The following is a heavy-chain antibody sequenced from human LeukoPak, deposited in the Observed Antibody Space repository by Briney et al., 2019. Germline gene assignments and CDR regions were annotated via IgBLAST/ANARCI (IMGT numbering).Heavy chain of an antibody. Sequence: GGSLRLSCAASGFTFSSYAMSWVRQAPGKGLEWVSAISGSGDRTFDADSVKGRFTISRDNSKNTLYLQMNSLRAEDTAVYYCARAGGVYNSSWFQFDYWGQGTLVTVSS. CDR1: GFTFSSYA. CDR2: ISGSGDRT. CDR3: ARAGGVYNSSWFQFDY. J-gene: IGHJ4*02. D-gene: IGHD6-13*01. V-gene: IGHV3-23*01.